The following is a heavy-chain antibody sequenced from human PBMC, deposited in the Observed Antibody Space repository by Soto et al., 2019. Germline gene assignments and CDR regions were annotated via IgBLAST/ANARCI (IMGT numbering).Heavy chain of an antibody. CDR1: GGSISSYY. V-gene: IGHV4-59*01. CDR3: ARAWSAVGLLMPDY. Sequence: SETLSLTCTVSGGSISSYYWSWIRQPPGKGLEWIGYIYYSGSTNYNPSLKSRVTISVDTSKNQFSLKLSSVTAADTAVYYCARAWSAVGLLMPDYWGQGTLVTVSS. CDR2: IYYSGST. D-gene: IGHD2-21*02. J-gene: IGHJ4*02.